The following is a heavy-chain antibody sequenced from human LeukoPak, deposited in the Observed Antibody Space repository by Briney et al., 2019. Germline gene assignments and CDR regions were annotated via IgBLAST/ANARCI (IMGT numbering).Heavy chain of an antibody. CDR1: GFTFSSYA. CDR2: ISGSGSST. V-gene: IGHV3-23*01. D-gene: IGHD6-19*01. J-gene: IGHJ4*02. Sequence: GGSLRLSCATSGFTFSSYAMSWVRQAPGKGLEWVSAISGSGSSTYYADSVKGRFTISRDSSRNTLYLQMNSLRAEDAALYYCAKDVEGAVAGYFDYWGQGTLVTVSS. CDR3: AKDVEGAVAGYFDY.